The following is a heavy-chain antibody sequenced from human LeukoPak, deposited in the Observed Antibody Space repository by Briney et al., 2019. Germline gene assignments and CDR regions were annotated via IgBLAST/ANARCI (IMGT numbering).Heavy chain of an antibody. V-gene: IGHV3-21*01. J-gene: IGHJ1*01. CDR2: ISSSSSYI. CDR1: GFTFDDYG. CDR3: ARVGGYYCGGDCSDKYFQH. D-gene: IGHD2-21*01. Sequence: PGGSLRLSCAASGFTFDDYGMSWVRQAPGKGLERVSSISSSSSYIYYADSVKDRFTISRDNAKNSLYLQMNSRRAEDTAVYYCARVGGYYCGGDCSDKYFQHWGQGTLVTVSS.